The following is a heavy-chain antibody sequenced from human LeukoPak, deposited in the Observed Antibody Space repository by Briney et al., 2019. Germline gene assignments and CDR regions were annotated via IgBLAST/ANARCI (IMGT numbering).Heavy chain of an antibody. CDR3: ARDQVDAGSYFAFFDY. J-gene: IGHJ4*02. CDR1: GYTFTGYY. Sequence: GASVKVSCKASGYTFTGYYIHWVRQAPGQGPEWMGWIYPHSGGTHYAQKFQGRVTMTRDTSISTAYMELSRLRSDDTAVYYCARDQVDAGSYFAFFDYWGQGTLVTVSS. V-gene: IGHV1-2*02. D-gene: IGHD1-26*01. CDR2: IYPHSGGT.